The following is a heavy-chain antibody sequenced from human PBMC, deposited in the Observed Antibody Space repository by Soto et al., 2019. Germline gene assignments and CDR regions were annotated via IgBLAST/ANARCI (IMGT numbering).Heavy chain of an antibody. CDR1: GFSLSTSGVG. CDR2: IYWDDDK. CDR3: ARTYCSGGSCYHLYYYSGMDV. V-gene: IGHV2-5*02. J-gene: IGHJ6*02. Sequence: QITLKESGPTLVKPTQTLTLTCTFSGFSLSTSGVGVGWIRQPPGKALEWLALIYWDDDKRYSPSLKSRLTITKDTTTNQVVLTMTNMDPVDTATYYCARTYCSGGSCYHLYYYSGMDVWGQGTTVTVSS. D-gene: IGHD2-15*01.